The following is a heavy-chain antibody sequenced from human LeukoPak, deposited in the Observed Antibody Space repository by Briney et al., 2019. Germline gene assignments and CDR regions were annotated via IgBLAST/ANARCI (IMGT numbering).Heavy chain of an antibody. V-gene: IGHV4-34*01. J-gene: IGHJ3*02. Sequence: SETLSLTCAVYGGSFRGYYWSWIRQPPGKALEWIGEINHSGSTNYNPSLKSRVTISVDTSKNQFSLKLSSVTAADTAVYYCARFRHYYDSRAFYIWGKGTMVTVSS. CDR3: ARFRHYYDSRAFYI. CDR2: INHSGST. CDR1: GGSFRGYY. D-gene: IGHD3-22*01.